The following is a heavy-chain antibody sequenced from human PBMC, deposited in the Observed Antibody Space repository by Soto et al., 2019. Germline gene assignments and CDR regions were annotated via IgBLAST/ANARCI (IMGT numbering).Heavy chain of an antibody. Sequence: QLQLQESGPGLVKPSETLSLTCTVSGGSISSSSYYWGWIRQPPGKVLEWIGSIYYSGRTYSNPSLKSRGTISVDTSKNHFALKLSSVTAADTAVYYCATQEVGGSYVYTFDPWGQGTLVTVSS. V-gene: IGHV4-39*02. CDR2: IYYSGRT. J-gene: IGHJ5*02. CDR1: GGSISSSSYY. CDR3: ATQEVGGSYVYTFDP. D-gene: IGHD1-26*01.